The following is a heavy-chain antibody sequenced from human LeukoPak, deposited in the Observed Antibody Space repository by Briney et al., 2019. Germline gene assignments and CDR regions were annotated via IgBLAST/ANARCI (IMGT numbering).Heavy chain of an antibody. CDR2: MDYSGNA. CDR1: SGSISSSSHY. CDR3: ARSTVTTIRGGYSSGPYYYYMDV. V-gene: IGHV4-39*01. J-gene: IGHJ6*03. Sequence: PSETLSLTCSVSSGSISSSSHYWGWIRQPPGKGLEWIGSMDYSGNAYYNPSLRSRVIISVDTSENQFSLKLRSVTAADTAVYYCARSTVTTIRGGYSSGPYYYYMDVWGKGAMVTVSS. D-gene: IGHD5-18*01.